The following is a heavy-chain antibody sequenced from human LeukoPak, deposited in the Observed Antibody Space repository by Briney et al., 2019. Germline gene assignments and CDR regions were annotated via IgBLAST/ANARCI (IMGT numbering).Heavy chain of an antibody. D-gene: IGHD6-19*01. CDR1: GGSFSGYY. CDR3: ARSEQVAGTRSFDY. J-gene: IGHJ4*02. CDR2: INHSGST. V-gene: IGHV4-34*01. Sequence: SETLSLTSAVYGGSFSGYYWSWIRQPPGKGLEWIGEINHSGSTNYNPSLKSRVTISVDTSKNQFSLKLSSVTAADTAVYYCARSEQVAGTRSFDYWGQGTLVTVSS.